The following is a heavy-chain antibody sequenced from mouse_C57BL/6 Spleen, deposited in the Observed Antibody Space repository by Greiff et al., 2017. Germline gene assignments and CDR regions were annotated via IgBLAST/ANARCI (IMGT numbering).Heavy chain of an antibody. CDR3: TREGLPRPGDFDY. V-gene: IGHV1-15*01. CDR2: IDPETGGT. J-gene: IGHJ2*01. Sequence: QVQLKQSGAELVRPGASVTLSCKASGYTFTDYEMHWVKQTPVHGLEWIGAIDPETGGTAYNQKFKGKAILTADKSSSTAYMELRSLTSEDSAVYYCTREGLPRPGDFDYWGQGTTLTVSS. D-gene: IGHD2-2*01. CDR1: GYTFTDYE.